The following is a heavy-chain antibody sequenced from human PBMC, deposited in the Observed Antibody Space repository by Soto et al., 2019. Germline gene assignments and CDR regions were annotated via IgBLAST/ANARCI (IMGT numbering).Heavy chain of an antibody. D-gene: IGHD5-18*01. CDR3: ARRMSYGRYDAFDI. J-gene: IGHJ3*02. Sequence: PGESLKISCKGSGYSFTKYWIGWVRQMPGKGLEWMAIIYPDESDTRYSPSFQGQVTISADKSISTAYLQWSSLKASDTAMYYCARRMSYGRYDAFDIWGQGTMVTVSS. V-gene: IGHV5-51*01. CDR1: GYSFTKYW. CDR2: IYPDESDT.